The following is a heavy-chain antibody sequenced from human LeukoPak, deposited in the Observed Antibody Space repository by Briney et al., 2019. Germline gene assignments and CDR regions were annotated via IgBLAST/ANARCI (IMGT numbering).Heavy chain of an antibody. CDR1: GYTFTGYY. Sequence: ASVKVSCKASGYTFTGYYMHWVRQAPGQGLEWMGWINPNSGGTNYAQKFQGRVTMTRDTSISTACMELSRLRSDDTAVYYCASVQHSGSYFRAAFDIWGQGTMVTVSS. D-gene: IGHD1-26*01. J-gene: IGHJ3*02. CDR2: INPNSGGT. CDR3: ASVQHSGSYFRAAFDI. V-gene: IGHV1-2*02.